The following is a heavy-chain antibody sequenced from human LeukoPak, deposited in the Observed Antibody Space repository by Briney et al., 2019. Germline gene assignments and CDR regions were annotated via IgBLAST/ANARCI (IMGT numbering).Heavy chain of an antibody. CDR3: ARRLLWFGVSDYGMDV. CDR1: GGSTSSYY. V-gene: IGHV4-59*08. D-gene: IGHD3-10*01. J-gene: IGHJ6*02. Sequence: SETLSLTCTVSGGSTSSYYWSWIRQPPGKGLEWIGYIYYSGSTNYNPSLKSRVTISVDTSKNQFSLKLSSVTAADTAVYYCARRLLWFGVSDYGMDVWGQGTTVTVSS. CDR2: IYYSGST.